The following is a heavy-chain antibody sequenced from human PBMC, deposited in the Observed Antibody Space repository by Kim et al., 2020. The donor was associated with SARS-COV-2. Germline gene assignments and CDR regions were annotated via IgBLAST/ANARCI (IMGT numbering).Heavy chain of an antibody. CDR1: GYTLTELS. CDR3: ATTTIFGVVNWFDP. J-gene: IGHJ5*02. Sequence: ASVKVSCKVSGYTLTELSMHWVRQAPGKGLEWMGGFDPEDGETIYAQKFQGRVTMTEDTSTDTAYMELSSLRSDDTAVYYCATTTIFGVVNWFDPWGQGTLVTVSS. D-gene: IGHD3-3*01. V-gene: IGHV1-24*01. CDR2: FDPEDGET.